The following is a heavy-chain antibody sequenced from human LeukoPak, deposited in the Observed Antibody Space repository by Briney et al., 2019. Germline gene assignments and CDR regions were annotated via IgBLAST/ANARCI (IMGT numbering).Heavy chain of an antibody. CDR1: GDSISNKNW. CDR3: ARALTGTQYDALDI. V-gene: IGHV4-4*02. CDR2: IYHSGST. D-gene: IGHD1-7*01. J-gene: IGHJ3*02. Sequence: SGTLPLTCAVSGDSISNKNWWSWVRQPPGRGLEWIGEIYHSGSTTYNPSLRSRVTISVDRSENQFSLKLNSVTAADTAVYYCARALTGTQYDALDIWGQGTMVTVSS.